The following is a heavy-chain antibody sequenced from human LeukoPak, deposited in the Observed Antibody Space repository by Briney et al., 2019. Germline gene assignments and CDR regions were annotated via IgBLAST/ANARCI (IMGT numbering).Heavy chain of an antibody. Sequence: GGSLRLSCAASGFTFSSYGMHWVRQAPGKGLEWVAFIRYDESNKYYADSVKGRFTISRDNSKNTLYLQMNSLRAEDTAVYYCAKDPSSGSIYYYYMDVWGKGTTVTISS. J-gene: IGHJ6*03. CDR3: AKDPSSGSIYYYYMDV. CDR2: IRYDESNK. CDR1: GFTFSSYG. V-gene: IGHV3-30*02. D-gene: IGHD3-22*01.